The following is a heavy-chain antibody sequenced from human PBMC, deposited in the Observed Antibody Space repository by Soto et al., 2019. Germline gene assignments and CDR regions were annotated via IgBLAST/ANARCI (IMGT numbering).Heavy chain of an antibody. Sequence: GGSLRLSCAASGFTFSSYAMHWVRQAPGKGVEWVAVISYDGSNKYYADSVKGRFTVSRDNSKNTLYLQMNSLRAEDTAVYYCARDGEWELTDYYYYGMDVWGQGTTVTVSS. CDR1: GFTFSSYA. J-gene: IGHJ6*02. CDR3: ARDGEWELTDYYYYGMDV. D-gene: IGHD1-26*01. CDR2: ISYDGSNK. V-gene: IGHV3-30-3*01.